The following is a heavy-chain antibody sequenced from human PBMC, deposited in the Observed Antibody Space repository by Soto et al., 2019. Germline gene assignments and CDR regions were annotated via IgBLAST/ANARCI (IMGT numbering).Heavy chain of an antibody. Sequence: ASVKVSCKASGYTFTGYYMHWVRQAPGQGLEWMGWINPNSGGTNYAQKFQGWVTMTRDTSISTAYMELSRLRSDDTAVYYCARVITSTDYGMDVCGQGTTVTVAS. CDR2: INPNSGGT. CDR3: ARVITSTDYGMDV. J-gene: IGHJ6*02. CDR1: GYTFTGYY. V-gene: IGHV1-2*04. D-gene: IGHD3-16*01.